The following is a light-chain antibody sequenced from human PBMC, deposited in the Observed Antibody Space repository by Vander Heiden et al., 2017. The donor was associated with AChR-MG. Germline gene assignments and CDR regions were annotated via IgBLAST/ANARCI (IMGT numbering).Light chain of an antibody. CDR2: GAF. CDR3: HQYDNLPRT. J-gene: IGKJ3*01. CDR1: QSVSSN. V-gene: IGKV3D-15*01. Sequence: EVVMTQSPAPLSVSPGERATLSCRASQSVSSNLAWYQQKPGQAPRLLIYGAFTMATGIPARFSGSGSGTEFTLTISSLQSEDFAVYYCHQYDNLPRTFGPGTKVDIK.